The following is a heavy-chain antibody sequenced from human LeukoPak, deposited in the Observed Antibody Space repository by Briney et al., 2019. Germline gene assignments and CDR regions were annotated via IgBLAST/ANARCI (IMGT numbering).Heavy chain of an antibody. D-gene: IGHD3-22*01. CDR3: TTQPRSGYYSVLDY. CDR2: IKSKTDGGTT. J-gene: IGHJ4*02. Sequence: GGSLRLSCAASGFTFSNAWMSWVRQAPGKGLEWVGRIKSKTDGGTTDYAAPVKGRFTISRDDSKNTLYLQMNSLKTEDTAVYYCTTQPRSGYYSVLDYWGQGTLVTVSS. V-gene: IGHV3-15*01. CDR1: GFTFSNAW.